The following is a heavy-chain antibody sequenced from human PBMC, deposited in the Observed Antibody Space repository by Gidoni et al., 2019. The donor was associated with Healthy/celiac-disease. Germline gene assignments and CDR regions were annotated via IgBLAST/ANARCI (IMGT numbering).Heavy chain of an antibody. CDR3: ARGQMDFWSGDYLLDY. CDR1: GGSFSGYY. D-gene: IGHD3-3*01. V-gene: IGHV4-34*01. J-gene: IGHJ4*02. Sequence: QVQLQQWGAGLLKPSETLSLTCAVYGGSFSGYYWSWIRQPPGKGLEWIGEINHSGSTNYNPSLKSRVTISVDTSKNQFSLKLSSVTAADTAVYYCARGQMDFWSGDYLLDYWGQGTLVTVSS. CDR2: INHSGST.